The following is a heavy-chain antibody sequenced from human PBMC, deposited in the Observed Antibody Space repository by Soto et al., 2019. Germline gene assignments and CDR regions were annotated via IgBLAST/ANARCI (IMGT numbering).Heavy chain of an antibody. J-gene: IGHJ6*02. D-gene: IGHD2-2*01. CDR1: GYTFTGYY. Sequence: ASVKVSCKASGYTFTGYYMHWVRQAPGQGLEWMGWINPNSGGTNYAQKFQGRVTMTRDTSLSTADMALSRLRSDDTAVYYCASIPSRVDHPNYYYYGIDVWGQGSTVTVSS. V-gene: IGHV1-2*02. CDR3: ASIPSRVDHPNYYYYGIDV. CDR2: INPNSGGT.